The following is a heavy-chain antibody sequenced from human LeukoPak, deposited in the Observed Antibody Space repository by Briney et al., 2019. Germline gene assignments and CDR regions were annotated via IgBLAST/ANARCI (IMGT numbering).Heavy chain of an antibody. Sequence: GGSLRLSCAASGFTFSSYWVHWVRQAPGKGLVWVSRINSDGSTTNYADSVKGRFTISRDNAKNTLYLQMDSLRAEDTSVYYCAADELEEAFDFWGQGTMVTVSS. V-gene: IGHV3-74*01. CDR3: AADELEEAFDF. CDR1: GFTFSSYW. D-gene: IGHD6-6*01. CDR2: INSDGSTT. J-gene: IGHJ3*01.